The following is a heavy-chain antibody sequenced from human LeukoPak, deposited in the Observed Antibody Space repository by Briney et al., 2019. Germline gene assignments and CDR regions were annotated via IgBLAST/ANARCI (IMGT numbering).Heavy chain of an antibody. CDR1: GFTFSSYG. CDR2: ISYDGSNK. CDR3: ALELDV. V-gene: IGHV3-30*03. Sequence: PGRSLRLSCAASGFTFSSYGMHWVRQAPGKGLEWVAVISYDGSNKYYADSVKGRFTISRDNSKNTLYLQMNSLRAKDTAVYYCALELDVWGQGTTVTVSS. J-gene: IGHJ6*02.